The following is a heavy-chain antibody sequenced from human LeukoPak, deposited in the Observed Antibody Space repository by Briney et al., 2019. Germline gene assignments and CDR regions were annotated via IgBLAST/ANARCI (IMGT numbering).Heavy chain of an antibody. CDR3: ARDRYSGSYNWFDP. V-gene: IGHV4-61*02. CDR1: GDSIGSGTFC. Sequence: SQTLSLTCPVSGDSIGSGTFCWNWVRQPAGTGLEWIGRICASGSTDYNPSLKSRVTISVDTSKNQFSLKLSSVTAADTAVYYCARDRYSGSYNWFDPWGQGTLVTVSS. D-gene: IGHD1-26*01. CDR2: ICASGST. J-gene: IGHJ5*02.